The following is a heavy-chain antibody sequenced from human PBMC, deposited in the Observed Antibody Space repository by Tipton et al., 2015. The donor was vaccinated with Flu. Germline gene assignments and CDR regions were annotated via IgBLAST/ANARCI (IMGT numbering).Heavy chain of an antibody. CDR2: FSASGRTT. CDR3: AKVIPELVAGLDY. V-gene: IGHV3-23*01. D-gene: IGHD6-19*01. Sequence: GSLRLSCAVSGFTFSRYGISWVRQAPGKGLEWVSGFSASGRTTYFAGSVKGRFTISRDNFRNTLFLQMNGLRAEDTAVYYCAKVIPELVAGLDYWGQGTLATVSS. J-gene: IGHJ4*02. CDR1: GFTFSRYG.